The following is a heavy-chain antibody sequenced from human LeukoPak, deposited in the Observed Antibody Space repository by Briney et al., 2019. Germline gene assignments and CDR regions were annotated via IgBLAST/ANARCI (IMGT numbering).Heavy chain of an antibody. J-gene: IGHJ4*02. D-gene: IGHD4-17*01. CDR3: ARVNSTVTTRVGFDY. Sequence: SETLSLTCTVSGGSISSGDYYWSWIRQPPGKGLEWIGYIYYSGSTYYNPSLKSRVTISVDTSKNQFSLKLSSVTATDTAVYYCARVNSTVTTRVGFDYWGQGTLVTVSS. CDR1: GGSISSGDYY. CDR2: IYYSGST. V-gene: IGHV4-30-4*01.